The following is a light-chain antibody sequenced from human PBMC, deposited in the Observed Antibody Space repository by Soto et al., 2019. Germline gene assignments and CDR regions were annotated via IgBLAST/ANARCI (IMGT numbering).Light chain of an antibody. Sequence: QSALTQPASVSGSPGQSITISCTGTSSDVGSYNLVSWYQQHPGKAPKLMIYEGGKRPSGVSNRFSGSKSGNTASLTISGLQAEDEGNYYCCSYAGSTTNWVFGGGTKVTVL. CDR3: CSYAGSTTNWV. CDR1: SSDVGSYNL. J-gene: IGLJ3*02. CDR2: EGG. V-gene: IGLV2-23*01.